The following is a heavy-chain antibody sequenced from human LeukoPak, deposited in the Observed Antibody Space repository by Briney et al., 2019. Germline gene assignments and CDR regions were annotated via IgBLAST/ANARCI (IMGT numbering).Heavy chain of an antibody. Sequence: GGSLRLSCAASGFTFSTYSMNWVRQAPGKGLEWVSSISSSGNYIYYADSVQGRFTISRDNAKNTVSLEMNSLRSEDAAIYYCARDFPDNSLFDLWGQGTLVSVSS. J-gene: IGHJ4*02. V-gene: IGHV3-21*01. D-gene: IGHD5-24*01. CDR1: GFTFSTYS. CDR2: ISSSGNYI. CDR3: ARDFPDNSLFDL.